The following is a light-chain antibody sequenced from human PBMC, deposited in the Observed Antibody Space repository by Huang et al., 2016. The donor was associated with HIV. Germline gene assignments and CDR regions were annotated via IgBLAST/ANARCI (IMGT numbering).Light chain of an antibody. CDR3: QQRSNWPPVLT. J-gene: IGKJ4*01. CDR2: DAS. CDR1: QSVGTY. Sequence: EIVLTQSPATLSLSPGERATLSCRASQSVGTYLAWHQQKPGQAPRLLIYDASNRATGIPARFSGSGVGTDFTLTISSLEPEDFAVYYCQQRSNWPPVLTFGGGTRVEIK. V-gene: IGKV3-11*01.